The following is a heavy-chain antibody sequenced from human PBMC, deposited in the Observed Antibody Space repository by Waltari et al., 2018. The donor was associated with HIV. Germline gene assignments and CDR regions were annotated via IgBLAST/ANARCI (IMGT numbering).Heavy chain of an antibody. Sequence: QVYLMESGGGVVQPGGSLNLSCPTSGLTFSSYGMPWVRQAPGKGLEWVAVIWSDGYNKFYADSVRGRFTFSRDNSKYTLSLQMNSLRAEDTALYYCVKERGPFNGFDIWGQGTMVTVSS. CDR2: IWSDGYNK. J-gene: IGHJ3*02. D-gene: IGHD3-16*01. CDR1: GLTFSSYG. CDR3: VKERGPFNGFDI. V-gene: IGHV3-33*06.